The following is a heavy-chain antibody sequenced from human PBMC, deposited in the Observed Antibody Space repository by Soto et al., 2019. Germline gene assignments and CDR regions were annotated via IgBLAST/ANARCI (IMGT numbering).Heavy chain of an antibody. CDR3: ARVIVVVVAAIDAFDI. J-gene: IGHJ3*02. CDR2: IYYSGST. CDR1: GGSLSSSRYY. Sequence: SETLSLTCTVSGGSLSSSRYYWGWIRQPPGKGLEWIGSIYYSGSTYYNPSLKSRVTISVDTSKNQFSLKLSSVTAADTAVYYCARVIVVVVAAIDAFDIWGQGTMVTVSS. V-gene: IGHV4-39*01. D-gene: IGHD2-15*01.